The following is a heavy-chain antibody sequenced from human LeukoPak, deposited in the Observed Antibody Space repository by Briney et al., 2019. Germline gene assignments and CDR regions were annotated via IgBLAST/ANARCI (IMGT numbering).Heavy chain of an antibody. J-gene: IGHJ4*02. D-gene: IGHD3-22*01. Sequence: SETLSLTCTVSGGSISSSSYYWAWIRPPPGKGLEWFESIYYSGSTYYNPSLNSRVTISVDTSKIQFSLKLSSVTAADTAVYYCARVLSGSNFDYWGQGTLVTVSS. V-gene: IGHV4-39*01. CDR1: GGSISSSSYY. CDR2: IYYSGST. CDR3: ARVLSGSNFDY.